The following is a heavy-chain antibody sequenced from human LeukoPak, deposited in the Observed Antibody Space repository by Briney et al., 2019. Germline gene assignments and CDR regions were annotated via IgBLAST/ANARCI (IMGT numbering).Heavy chain of an antibody. V-gene: IGHV4-30-2*01. CDR2: IYHSGST. CDR3: ARDGYNYGFDY. J-gene: IGHJ4*02. Sequence: PSETLSLTCAVYGGSFSGYSWSWIRQPPGKGLEWIGYIYHSGSTYYNPSLKSRVTISVDRSKNQFSLKLSSVTAADTAVYYCARDGYNYGFDYWGQGTLVTVSS. CDR1: GGSFSGYS. D-gene: IGHD5-24*01.